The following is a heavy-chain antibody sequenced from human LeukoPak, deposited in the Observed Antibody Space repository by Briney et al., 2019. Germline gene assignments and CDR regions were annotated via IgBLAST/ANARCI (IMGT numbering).Heavy chain of an antibody. D-gene: IGHD3-22*01. V-gene: IGHV3-53*01. CDR1: GFTVSSNY. CDR3: ARAPFYYDSRALDP. J-gene: IGHJ5*02. CDR2: IYGDGNT. Sequence: GGSLRLSCAASGFTVSSNYMNWVRQAPGKGLEWVSVIYGDGNTYYTDSVKGRFTISRDNSKNTVLLQMNSLRAEDTAVYYCARAPFYYDSRALDPWGQGALVTVSS.